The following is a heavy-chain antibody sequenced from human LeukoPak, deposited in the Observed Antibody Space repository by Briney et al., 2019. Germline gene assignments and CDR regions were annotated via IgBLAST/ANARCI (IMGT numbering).Heavy chain of an antibody. CDR3: ARGGGYGIYYNEKDGYDY. CDR2: ISWDGGSI. J-gene: IGHJ4*02. CDR1: GFTFGNYA. V-gene: IGHV3-43D*03. Sequence: GGSLRLSCAASGFTFGNYAMHWVRQAPGKGLEWVSLISWDGGSIYYADSVKGRFTISRDNSKNSLYLQMNSLRAEDSALYYCARGGGYGIYYNEKDGYDYWGQGTLVTVSS. D-gene: IGHD3-10*01.